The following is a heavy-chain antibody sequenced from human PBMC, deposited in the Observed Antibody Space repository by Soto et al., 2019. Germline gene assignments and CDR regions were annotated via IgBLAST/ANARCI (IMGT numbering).Heavy chain of an antibody. Sequence: ASVKVSCKASGYTFTSYAMHWVRQAPGQRLEWMGWINAGNGNTKYSQKFQGRVTITRDTSASTAYMELSSLRSEVTAVYYCVRILMDYDILTGYYMGYYFDYWGQGTLVTVSS. J-gene: IGHJ4*02. D-gene: IGHD3-9*01. CDR3: VRILMDYDILTGYYMGYYFDY. CDR2: INAGNGNT. CDR1: GYTFTSYA. V-gene: IGHV1-3*01.